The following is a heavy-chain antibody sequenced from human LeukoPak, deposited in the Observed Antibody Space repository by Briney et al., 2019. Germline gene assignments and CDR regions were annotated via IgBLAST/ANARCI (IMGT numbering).Heavy chain of an antibody. Sequence: SETLSLTCAVYGGSFSGYYWSWIRQPPGKGLEWIGEINHSGSTNYNPSLKSRVTISVDTSKNQFSLKLSSVTAADTAVYYCARRPRYYYGSGTSGWFDPWGQGTLVTVSS. CDR3: ARRPRYYYGSGTSGWFDP. D-gene: IGHD3-10*01. J-gene: IGHJ5*02. V-gene: IGHV4-34*01. CDR1: GGSFSGYY. CDR2: INHSGST.